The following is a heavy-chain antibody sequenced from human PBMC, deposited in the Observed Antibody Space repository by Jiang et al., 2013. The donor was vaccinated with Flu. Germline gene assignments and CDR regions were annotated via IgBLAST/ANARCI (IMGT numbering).Heavy chain of an antibody. CDR1: GGTFSNYG. Sequence: SVKVSCKASGGTFSNYGIGWVRQAPGQGLEWMGGIIPIFGTTTYTQKFQGRVTITADESTSTAYMELSSLRSEDTAVYYCARSVAAAVVDDAFDIWGQGTMVTVSS. J-gene: IGHJ3*02. D-gene: IGHD6-13*01. CDR2: IIPIFGTT. CDR3: ARSVAAAVVDDAFDI. V-gene: IGHV1-69*01.